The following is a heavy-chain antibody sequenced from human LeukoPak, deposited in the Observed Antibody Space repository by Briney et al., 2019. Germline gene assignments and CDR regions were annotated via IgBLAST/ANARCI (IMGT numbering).Heavy chain of an antibody. V-gene: IGHV4-59*01. Sequence: SETLSLTCTVSGGSISSYYWSWIRQPPGKGLEWIGYIYYSGSTNYNPSLKSRVTISVDTSKNQFSLKLSSVTAAEAAVYYCARVYSSGWYADWYFDLWGRGTLVTVSS. CDR2: IYYSGST. CDR1: GGSISSYY. CDR3: ARVYSSGWYADWYFDL. J-gene: IGHJ2*01. D-gene: IGHD6-19*01.